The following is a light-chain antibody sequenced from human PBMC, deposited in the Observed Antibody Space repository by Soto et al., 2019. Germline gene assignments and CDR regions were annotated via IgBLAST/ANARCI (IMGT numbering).Light chain of an antibody. CDR2: AAS. V-gene: IGKV1-9*01. CDR1: QGIGSY. Sequence: DLQLTQSPSFLSASVGDGVTITCRARQGIGSYLAWYQQKPGKAPKLLIYAASSLQSGVPSRFSGSGSGTDFTLTISCLQSEDFATYYCQQYYSYPPITFGQGTRLEIK. J-gene: IGKJ5*01. CDR3: QQYYSYPPIT.